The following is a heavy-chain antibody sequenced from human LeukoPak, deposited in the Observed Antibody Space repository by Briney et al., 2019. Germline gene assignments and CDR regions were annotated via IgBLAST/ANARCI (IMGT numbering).Heavy chain of an antibody. J-gene: IGHJ4*02. V-gene: IGHV3-7*01. CDR3: ARVSGGVPAAMVDY. D-gene: IGHD2-2*01. CDR1: GFTFRDAW. Sequence: GGSLRLSCAASGFTFRDAWMTWVRQAPGKGLEWVASVKKDASEKYYVDSVKGRFTISRDNAKNSLYLQMNSLRVEDTAVYYCARVSGGVPAAMVDYWGQGTLVTVSS. CDR2: VKKDASEK.